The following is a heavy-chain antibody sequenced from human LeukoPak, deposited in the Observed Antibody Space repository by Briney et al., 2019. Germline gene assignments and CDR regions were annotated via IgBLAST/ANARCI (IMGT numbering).Heavy chain of an antibody. CDR3: ARERRLPYY. J-gene: IGHJ4*02. CDR2: INHSGST. Sequence: PSETLSLTCAVYAGSFSGYYWSWIRQPPGKGLEWIGEINHSGSTNYNPSLKSRVTISVDTSKNQFSLKLSSVTAADTAVYYFARERRLPYYWAQGTLVTVSS. V-gene: IGHV4-34*01. D-gene: IGHD6-25*01. CDR1: AGSFSGYY.